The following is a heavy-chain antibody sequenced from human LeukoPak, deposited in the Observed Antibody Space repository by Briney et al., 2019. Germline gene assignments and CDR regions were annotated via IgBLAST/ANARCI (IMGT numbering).Heavy chain of an antibody. CDR2: ISYDGSNK. V-gene: IGHV3-30-3*01. CDR1: GFTFSSYA. D-gene: IGHD4-17*01. CDR3: ARPHGYKGYGAFDY. J-gene: IGHJ4*02. Sequence: PGGSLRLSCAASGFTFSSYAMHWVRQAPGKGLEWVAVISYDGSNKYYADSVKGRSTISRDNSKNTLYLQMNSLRAEDTAVYYCARPHGYKGYGAFDYWGQGTLVTVSS.